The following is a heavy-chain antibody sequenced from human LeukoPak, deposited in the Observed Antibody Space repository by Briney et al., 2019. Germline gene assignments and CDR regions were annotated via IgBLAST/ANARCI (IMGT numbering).Heavy chain of an antibody. CDR3: ARDRWAYYFDY. V-gene: IGHV3-7*01. CDR2: IKQDGSEK. J-gene: IGHJ4*02. D-gene: IGHD5-24*01. CDR1: GFTFSSYW. Sequence: PGGSLRLSCAASGFTFSSYWMSWVRQAPGKGLEWVANIKQDGSEKYYVDSVKGRFTISKDNAKNSLYLQMNSLRAEDTAVYYCARDRWAYYFDYWGQGTLVTVSS.